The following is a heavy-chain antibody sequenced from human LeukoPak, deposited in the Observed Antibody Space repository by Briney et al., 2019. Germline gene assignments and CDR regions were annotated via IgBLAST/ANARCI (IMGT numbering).Heavy chain of an antibody. CDR1: DGSISSSSYY. CDR2: IYHSGST. CDR3: ARVWESVARY. Sequence: PSETLSLTCTVSDGSISSSSYYWGWIRQPPGKGLEWIGSIYHSGSTYYNPSLKSRVTISVDTSKNQFSLKLSSVTAADTAVYYCARVWESVARYWGQGTLVTVSS. D-gene: IGHD3-16*01. J-gene: IGHJ4*02. V-gene: IGHV4-39*07.